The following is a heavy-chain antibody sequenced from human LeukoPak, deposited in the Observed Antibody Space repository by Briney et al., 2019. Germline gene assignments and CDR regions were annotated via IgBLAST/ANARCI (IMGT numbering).Heavy chain of an antibody. J-gene: IGHJ4*02. Sequence: GGSLRLPCAASGFIFGKSWMHWVRQAPGKGLVWVSRTDGSSTIYADSVKGRFSVSMDNAQNTLYLQMNSLRAEDTAVYYCARDDYNRLWGQGTLVTVSS. V-gene: IGHV3-74*01. CDR1: GFIFGKSW. CDR3: ARDDYNRL. CDR2: TDGSST. D-gene: IGHD1-14*01.